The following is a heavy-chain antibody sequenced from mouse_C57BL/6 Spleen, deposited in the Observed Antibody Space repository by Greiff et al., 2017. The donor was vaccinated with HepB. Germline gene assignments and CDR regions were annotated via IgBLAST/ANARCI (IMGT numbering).Heavy chain of an antibody. J-gene: IGHJ2*01. CDR2: ISYDGSN. CDR3: ASGPGCSFDY. D-gene: IGHD3-1*01. Sequence: EVHLVESGPGLVKPSQSLSLTCSVTGYSITSGYYWNWIRQFPGNKLEWMGYISYDGSNNYNPSLKNRISITRDTSKNQFFLKLNSVTTEDTATYYCASGPGCSFDYWGQGTTLTVSS. V-gene: IGHV3-6*01. CDR1: GYSITSGYY.